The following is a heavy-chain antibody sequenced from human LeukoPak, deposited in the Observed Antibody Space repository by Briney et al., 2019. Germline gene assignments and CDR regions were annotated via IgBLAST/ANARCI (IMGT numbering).Heavy chain of an antibody. CDR3: ARAELYCSGGSCYCSNP. V-gene: IGHV3-21*01. D-gene: IGHD2-15*01. CDR1: RFTFSSYS. J-gene: IGHJ5*02. Sequence: PGGSLRLSCAASRFTFSSYSMNWVRQAPGKGLEWVSSISSSSSYIYYADSVKGRFTISRDNAKNSLYLQMNSLRAEDTAVYYCARAELYCSGGSCYCSNPWGQGTLVTVSS. CDR2: ISSSSSYI.